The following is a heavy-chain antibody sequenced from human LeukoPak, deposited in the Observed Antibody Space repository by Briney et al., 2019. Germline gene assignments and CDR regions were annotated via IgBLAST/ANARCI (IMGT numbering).Heavy chain of an antibody. Sequence: SVTVSCKASGYTFADYYMHWVRQAPGQGLEWMGRMSPTSGGTNYAPKFQGRVTMTRDTSISTAYMELSSLRSDDTAIYYCARDDGLDYWGQGTLFTVSS. J-gene: IGHJ4*02. CDR1: GYTFADYY. CDR3: ARDDGLDY. CDR2: MSPTSGGT. V-gene: IGHV1-2*06.